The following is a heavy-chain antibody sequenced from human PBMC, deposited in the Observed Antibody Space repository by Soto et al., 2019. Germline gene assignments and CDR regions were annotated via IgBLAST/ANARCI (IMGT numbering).Heavy chain of an antibody. CDR1: GGSVGTGAYY. CDR3: TRHDYYHRTFDI. J-gene: IGHJ3*02. Sequence: PSETLSLTCRVSGGSVGTGAYYWSWIRQPPGKGLEWIGYTLYSGSPNYNPSLQSLQSRVTISVDTSRNQSPLRLTSVTAADTALYYCTRHDYYHRTFDIWGQGTLVTVSS. D-gene: IGHD3-9*01. CDR2: TLYSGSP. V-gene: IGHV4-61*08.